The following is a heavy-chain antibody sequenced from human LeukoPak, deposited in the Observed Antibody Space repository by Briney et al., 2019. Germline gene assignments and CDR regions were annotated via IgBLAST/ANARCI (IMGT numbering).Heavy chain of an antibody. CDR3: ARDNRYSSSWYLDY. J-gene: IGHJ4*02. D-gene: IGHD6-13*01. CDR1: GGSISSGGYY. CDR2: IYYSGST. V-gene: IGHV4-31*03. Sequence: SETLSLTCTVSGGSISSGGYYWSWIRQHPGKGLEWIGYIYYSGSTYYNPSLKSRVTISVDTSKNQFSLKLSSVTAADTAVYYCARDNRYSSSWYLDYRGQGTLVTVSS.